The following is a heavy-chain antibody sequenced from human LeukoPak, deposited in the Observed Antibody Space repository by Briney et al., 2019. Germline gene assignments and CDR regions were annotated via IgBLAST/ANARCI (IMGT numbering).Heavy chain of an antibody. D-gene: IGHD1-14*01. CDR3: ARDGPMRSTTAPGLYYFDY. Sequence: GGSLRLSCAVSGFTFSNYEMNWVRQAPGKGLEWVSYISSSGGTIHYADSVKGRFTISRDNAKNSLYLQMNSLRAEDTAVYYCARDGPMRSTTAPGLYYFDYWGQGTLVTVSS. J-gene: IGHJ4*02. V-gene: IGHV3-48*03. CDR2: ISSSGGTI. CDR1: GFTFSNYE.